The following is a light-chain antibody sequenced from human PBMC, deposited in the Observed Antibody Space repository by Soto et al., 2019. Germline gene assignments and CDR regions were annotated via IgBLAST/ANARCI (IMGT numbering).Light chain of an antibody. J-gene: IGKJ4*01. CDR3: QQYGSPPFT. V-gene: IGKV3-20*01. Sequence: VLTQSPATLSLSPGERATLSCRASQSICSSYLAWYQQKPGEAPRLLIDGACCRATGIPDRFSGDGSGTDFTLTISRLDPEDFAAYYCQQYGSPPFTFGGGTKVEIK. CDR1: QSICSSY. CDR2: GAC.